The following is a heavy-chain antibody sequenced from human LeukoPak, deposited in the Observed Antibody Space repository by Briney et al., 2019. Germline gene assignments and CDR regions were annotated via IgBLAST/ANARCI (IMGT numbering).Heavy chain of an antibody. Sequence: AGGSLRLSRVASGFTFNDYGMHWVRQAPGKGLECVSFIRFDGGEKQYTDSVKGRFTILRDNSKNTLHLQMNSLRPEDAAMYYCAKDWSVVAANGGSFHWGQGTLVTVFS. D-gene: IGHD2-15*01. CDR2: IRFDGGEK. J-gene: IGHJ4*02. V-gene: IGHV3-30*02. CDR1: GFTFNDYG. CDR3: AKDWSVVAANGGSFH.